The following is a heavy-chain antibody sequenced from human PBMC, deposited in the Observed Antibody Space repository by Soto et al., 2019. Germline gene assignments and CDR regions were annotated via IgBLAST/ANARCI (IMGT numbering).Heavy chain of an antibody. Sequence: QVQLEESGPGLVKPSGTLSLTCGVSGGSISSSHWWNWVRQPPEKGLEWIGQVLHTGSTNYNPSLKTRVTISVDKSNNQLSLELASVTAADTALYSCARSDYGYSNSQFIDFCGQGTLVTVSS. CDR3: ARSDYGYSNSQFIDF. V-gene: IGHV4-4*02. CDR2: VLHTGST. D-gene: IGHD4-17*01. J-gene: IGHJ4*02. CDR1: GGSISSSHW.